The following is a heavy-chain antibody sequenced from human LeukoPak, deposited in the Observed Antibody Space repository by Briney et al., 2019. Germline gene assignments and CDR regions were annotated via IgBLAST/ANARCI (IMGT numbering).Heavy chain of an antibody. CDR2: INHSGST. CDR1: GGSFSGYY. CDR3: ARRPYDYVWGSYRYFDY. Sequence: SETLSLTCAVYGGSFSGYYWSWTRQPPGKGLEWIGEINHSGSTNYNPSLKSRVTISVDTSKNQFSLKLSSVTAADTAVYYCARRPYDYVWGSYRYFDYWGQGTLVTVSS. V-gene: IGHV4-34*01. D-gene: IGHD3-16*02. J-gene: IGHJ4*02.